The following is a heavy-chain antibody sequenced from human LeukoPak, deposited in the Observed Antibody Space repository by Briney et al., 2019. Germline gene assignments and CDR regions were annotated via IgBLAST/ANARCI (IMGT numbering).Heavy chain of an antibody. Sequence: GGSLRLSCAASQFTFDDYGMSWVRQAPGKGLEWVSGINWNGDSTTYSDSVKGRFTISRDNAKNSPYLQMDSLRAEDTAVYYCARDRLHYGEYEKTFDYWGQGTLVTVSS. CDR1: QFTFDDYG. J-gene: IGHJ4*02. V-gene: IGHV3-20*04. D-gene: IGHD4-17*01. CDR3: ARDRLHYGEYEKTFDY. CDR2: INWNGDST.